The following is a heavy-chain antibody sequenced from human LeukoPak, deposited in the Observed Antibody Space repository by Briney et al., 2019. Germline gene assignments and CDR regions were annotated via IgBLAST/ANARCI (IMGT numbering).Heavy chain of an antibody. Sequence: PGGSLRLSCAASGFTVSSNDMCWVRQAPGKGLECISVIYSGGSTDYADSVKGRLTISRDNSKNTLYLQMNSLRAEDTAVYYCARRAGAYSHPYDYWGQGTLVTVSS. V-gene: IGHV3-53*01. CDR1: GFTVSSND. D-gene: IGHD4/OR15-4a*01. CDR2: IYSGGST. J-gene: IGHJ4*02. CDR3: ARRAGAYSHPYDY.